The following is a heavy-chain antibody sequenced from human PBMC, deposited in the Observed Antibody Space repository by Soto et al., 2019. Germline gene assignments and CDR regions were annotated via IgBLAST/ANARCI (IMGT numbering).Heavy chain of an antibody. D-gene: IGHD1-26*01. V-gene: IGHV3-30*18. Sequence: PGGSLRLSCAASGFTFSSYGMHWVRQAPGKGLEWVAVISYDGSNKYYADSVKGRFTISRDNSKNTLYLQMNSLRAEDTAVYYCAKDPSGVKIVGATRYYYYYGMDVWGQGTTVTVSS. CDR3: AKDPSGVKIVGATRYYYYYGMDV. J-gene: IGHJ6*02. CDR2: ISYDGSNK. CDR1: GFTFSSYG.